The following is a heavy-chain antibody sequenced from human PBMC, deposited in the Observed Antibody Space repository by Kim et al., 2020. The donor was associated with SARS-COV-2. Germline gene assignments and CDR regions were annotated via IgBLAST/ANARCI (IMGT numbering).Heavy chain of an antibody. Sequence: ASVKVSCKASGYTFTGYYMHWVRQAPGQGLEWMGRINPNSGGTNYAQKFQGRVTMTRDTSSSTAYMELSRLRSDDTAVYYFARVRVGNGVFQIDFDYWGQ. CDR1: GYTFTGYY. J-gene: IGHJ4*02. D-gene: IGHD2-8*01. CDR3: ARVRVGNGVFQIDFDY. V-gene: IGHV1-2*06. CDR2: INPNSGGT.